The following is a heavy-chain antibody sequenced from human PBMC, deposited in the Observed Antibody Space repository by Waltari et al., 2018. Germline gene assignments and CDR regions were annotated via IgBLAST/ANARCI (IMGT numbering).Heavy chain of an antibody. CDR1: GYSLTSYY. D-gene: IGHD2-2*01. J-gene: IGHJ5*02. CDR3: ARESAFSTSWYPGFDP. CDR2: SNPNSGDT. Sequence: QVELVQSGAEVRKPGASVKVSCKASGYSLTSYYMHWVRQAPGLGLEWVGRSNPNSGDTNSAPKFQGRVTLTRDTSVNTAFLELRSLTSDDTAVYFCARESAFSTSWYPGFDPWGQGTLVTVAS. V-gene: IGHV1-2*06.